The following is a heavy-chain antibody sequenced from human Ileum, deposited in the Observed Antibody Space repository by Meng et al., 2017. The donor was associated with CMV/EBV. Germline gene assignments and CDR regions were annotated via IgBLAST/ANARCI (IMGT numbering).Heavy chain of an antibody. D-gene: IGHD5-12*01. J-gene: IGHJ4*02. CDR3: VTVDHHAIKY. CDR2: INQYGST. Sequence: QVKLQQWGAGLLKPSETLSLTCSLGGSFSPYTWSWIRQAPGKGLEWIGEINQYGSTNFNPSVKSRVTISRDTSKNQFSLRLNSVTAADAAVYYCVTVDHHAIKYWGQGTLVTVSS. V-gene: IGHV4-34*01. CDR1: GSFSPYT.